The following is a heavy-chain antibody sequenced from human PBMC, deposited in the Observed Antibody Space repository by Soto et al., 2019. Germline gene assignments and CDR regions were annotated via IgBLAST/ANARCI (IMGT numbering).Heavy chain of an antibody. Sequence: QVQLVESGGGLVKPGGSLRLSCAASGFTFSDYYMSWIRQAPGKGPEWVSYISSSSSYTNYADSVKGRFTISRDNAKNTLYLQMNSLRAEYTAVYYCARVGGYCSGCSCYSGGYFDYWGQGTLGTVSS. CDR2: ISSSSSYT. J-gene: IGHJ4*02. V-gene: IGHV3-11*06. CDR1: GFTFSDYY. D-gene: IGHD2-15*01. CDR3: ARVGGYCSGCSCYSGGYFDY.